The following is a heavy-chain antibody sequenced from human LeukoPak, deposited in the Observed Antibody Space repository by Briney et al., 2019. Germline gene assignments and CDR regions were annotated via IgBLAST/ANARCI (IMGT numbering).Heavy chain of an antibody. CDR3: ARVGEGEDYGDYASYTPYYYGMDV. J-gene: IGHJ6*02. Sequence: GGSLRLSCAASGFTFSSYSMNWVRQAPGKGLEWVSYISSSSSTIYYADSVKGRFTISRDNAKNSLYLQMNSLRAEDTAVYYCARVGEGEDYGDYASYTPYYYGMDVWGQGTTVTVSS. CDR2: ISSSSSTI. D-gene: IGHD4-17*01. V-gene: IGHV3-48*04. CDR1: GFTFSSYS.